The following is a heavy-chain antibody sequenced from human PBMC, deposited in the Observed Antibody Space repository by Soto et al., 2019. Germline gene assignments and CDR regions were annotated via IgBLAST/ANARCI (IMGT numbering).Heavy chain of an antibody. CDR2: IKQDGSEK. CDR1: GFTFSSYW. Sequence: GGSLRLSCAASGFTFSSYWMSWVRQAPGKGLEWVANIKQDGSEKYYVDSVKGRFTISRDNAKNSLYLQMNSLRAEDTAVYYCARDGIFGVVIIEGYFQHWGQGTLVTVSS. CDR3: ARDGIFGVVIIEGYFQH. D-gene: IGHD3-3*01. V-gene: IGHV3-7*01. J-gene: IGHJ1*01.